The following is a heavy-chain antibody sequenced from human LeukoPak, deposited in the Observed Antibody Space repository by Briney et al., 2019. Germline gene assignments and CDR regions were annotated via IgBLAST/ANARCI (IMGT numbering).Heavy chain of an antibody. V-gene: IGHV3-30*18. D-gene: IGHD3-10*01. J-gene: IGHJ4*02. CDR2: TSYNGGNK. CDR3: AKDWGFQYNSGSYCEF. Sequence: GGSLRLSCVASGFTFSNYVMHWARQAPGKGLEWVASTSYNGGNKFYADSVKGRFTISRDNSKNTLYLQMDSLRVEDTAVYYCAKDWGFQYNSGSYCEFWGQGTLVTVSS. CDR1: GFTFSNYV.